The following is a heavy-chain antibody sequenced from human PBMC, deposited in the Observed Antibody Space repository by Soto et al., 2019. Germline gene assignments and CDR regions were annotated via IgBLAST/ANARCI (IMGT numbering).Heavy chain of an antibody. J-gene: IGHJ6*02. D-gene: IGHD2-15*01. V-gene: IGHV3-48*03. CDR3: ARQGGYCSGGSCYWGGYYYSGMDV. CDR2: ISSSGSTI. Sequence: PGGSLRLSCAASGFTFSSYEMNWVRQAPGKGLEWVSYISSSGSTIYYADSVKGRFTISRDNAKNSLYLQMNSLRAEDTAVYYCARQGGYCSGGSCYWGGYYYSGMDVWGQWTTVTVSS. CDR1: GFTFSSYE.